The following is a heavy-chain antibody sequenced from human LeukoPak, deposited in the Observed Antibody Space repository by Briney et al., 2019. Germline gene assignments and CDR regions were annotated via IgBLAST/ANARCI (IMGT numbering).Heavy chain of an antibody. D-gene: IGHD2-2*01. J-gene: IGHJ5*02. Sequence: SETLSLTCTVSDDSITIYYWSWIRQPPGKGLEWIGSIYYSGSTYYNPSLKSRVTISVDTSKNQFSLKLSSVTAADTAVYYCARDGAVGYCSSTSCRNWFDPWGQGTLVTVSS. CDR2: IYYSGST. CDR3: ARDGAVGYCSSTSCRNWFDP. V-gene: IGHV4-59*12. CDR1: DDSITIYY.